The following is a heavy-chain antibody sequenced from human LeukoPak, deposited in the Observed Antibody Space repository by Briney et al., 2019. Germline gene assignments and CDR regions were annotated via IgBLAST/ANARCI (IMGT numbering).Heavy chain of an antibody. J-gene: IGHJ4*02. D-gene: IGHD2-2*01. Sequence: GESLKISCKGSGYIFTNYWIGWVRQMPGKGLEWMGIIYPGDFDTRYSPSFQGQVTLSADNSISTAYLQWNSLKASDTAMYYCARRSGYVDYWGQGTLVTVSS. CDR1: GYIFTNYW. CDR2: IYPGDFDT. V-gene: IGHV5-51*01. CDR3: ARRSGYVDY.